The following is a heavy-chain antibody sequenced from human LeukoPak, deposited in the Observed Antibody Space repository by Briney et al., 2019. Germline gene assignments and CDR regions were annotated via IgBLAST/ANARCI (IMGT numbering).Heavy chain of an antibody. CDR2: IASNGDST. D-gene: IGHD4/OR15-4a*01. CDR1: GFTFSSHA. V-gene: IGHV3-64*01. CDR3: ARTECAYGAYDY. J-gene: IGHJ4*02. Sequence: GGSLRLSCAASGFTFSSHAMHWVRQAPGKGLEYVSVIASNGDSTYYANSVKGRFTIARDNSKNMLYLQMGSLRAEDMAVYYCARTECAYGAYDYWGQGTLVIVSS.